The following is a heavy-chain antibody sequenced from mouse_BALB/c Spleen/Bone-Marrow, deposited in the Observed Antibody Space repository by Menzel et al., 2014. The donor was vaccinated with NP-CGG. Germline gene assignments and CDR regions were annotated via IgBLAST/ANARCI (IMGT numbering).Heavy chain of an antibody. J-gene: IGHJ3*01. CDR3: ARGDWAWFVY. Sequence: SGGGLVQPGGSLKLSCAASGFDFSRYWMSWVRQAPGKGLEWIGEINPDSSTINYTPSLKDKFIISRDNAENTLYLQMSKVRSEDTALYYCARGDWAWFVYWGQGTLVTVSA. CDR2: INPDSSTI. V-gene: IGHV4-1*02. CDR1: GFDFSRYW. D-gene: IGHD4-1*01.